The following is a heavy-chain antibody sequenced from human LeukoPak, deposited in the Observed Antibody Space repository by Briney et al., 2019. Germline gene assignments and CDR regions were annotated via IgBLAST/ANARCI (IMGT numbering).Heavy chain of an antibody. D-gene: IGHD2-15*01. Sequence: ASVKVSCKASGYTFTSYAMNWVRQAPGQGLEWMGWINTNTGNPTYAQGFTGRFVFSLDTSVSTAYLQISSLKAEDTAVYYCARGYCSGGSCYRREDVWGKGTTVTVSS. CDR1: GYTFTSYA. CDR3: ARGYCSGGSCYRREDV. CDR2: INTNTGNP. V-gene: IGHV7-4-1*02. J-gene: IGHJ6*04.